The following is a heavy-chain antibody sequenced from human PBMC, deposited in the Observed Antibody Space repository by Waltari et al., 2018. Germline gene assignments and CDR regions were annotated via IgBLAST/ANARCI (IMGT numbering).Heavy chain of an antibody. CDR1: GLSLGSFG. J-gene: IGHJ4*02. CDR2: IFFGGGDT. D-gene: IGHD3-10*01. V-gene: IGHV3-30*19. CDR3: AKDAFGNTYLDH. Sequence: QVQLVESGGGVVQPGMSLRLCCAASGLSLGSFGLHWVRQGPGKGLEWVALIFFGGGDTLYADSVRGRLTISRDNSKNTLYLDINSLRLDDTAIYYCAKDAFGNTYLDHWGQGTLVTVSS.